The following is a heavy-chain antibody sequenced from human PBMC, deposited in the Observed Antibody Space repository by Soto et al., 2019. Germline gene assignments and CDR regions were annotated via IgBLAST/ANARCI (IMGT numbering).Heavy chain of an antibody. CDR3: TRENAAAASPTLDY. Sequence: QVQLVQSGPEVKKPGASIKVSCKASGYPFTTYGINWVRQAPGQGLEWMGWISVSNGYTNYAQNLQGRVTMTADTSTNVAYMELRSLRSDDTAVYYCTRENAAAASPTLDYWRHGTLVTVSS. J-gene: IGHJ4*01. CDR1: GYPFTTYG. V-gene: IGHV1-18*01. D-gene: IGHD6-13*01. CDR2: ISVSNGYT.